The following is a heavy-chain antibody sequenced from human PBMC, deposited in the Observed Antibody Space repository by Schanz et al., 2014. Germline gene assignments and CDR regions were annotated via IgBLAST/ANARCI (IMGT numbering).Heavy chain of an antibody. CDR1: GFSFSSYT. J-gene: IGHJ4*02. D-gene: IGHD3-9*01. CDR2: LSGDGGTT. V-gene: IGHV3-23*04. CDR3: AKHVRSLTGNDY. Sequence: VQLVESGGGLVQPGESLRLSCAASGFSFSSYTMSWVRQAPGKGLQWVSSLSGDGGTTHYADSVKGRFTISRDNYKNSLYLQMNSLRVEDTAVYYCAKHVRSLTGNDYWGQGTLVTVSS.